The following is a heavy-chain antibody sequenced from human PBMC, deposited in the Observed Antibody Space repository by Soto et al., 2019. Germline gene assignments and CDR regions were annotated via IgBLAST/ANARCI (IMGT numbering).Heavy chain of an antibody. D-gene: IGHD6-13*01. Sequence: QVQLVQSGAEVKKPGASVKVSCKASGYTFTSYDINWVRQATGQGLEWMGWMNPNSGNTGYAQKFXXRXSMTRNTSMSTAYMELSSLRSEDTAVYYCASERSAGTGWFDPWGQGTLVTVSS. CDR1: GYTFTSYD. CDR3: ASERSAGTGWFDP. CDR2: MNPNSGNT. V-gene: IGHV1-8*01. J-gene: IGHJ5*02.